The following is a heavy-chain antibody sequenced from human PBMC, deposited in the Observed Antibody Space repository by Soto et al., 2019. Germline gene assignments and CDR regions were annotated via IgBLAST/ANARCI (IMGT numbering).Heavy chain of an antibody. D-gene: IGHD3-3*01. V-gene: IGHV1-2*04. CDR1: GYTFTGYY. CDR2: INPNSGGT. CDR3: ARAGSDYDFWSGYTGYYYGMDV. Sequence: GASVKVSCKASGYTFTGYYMHWVRQAPGQGLEWMGWINPNSGGTNYAQKFQGWVTMTRDTSISTAYMELSRLRSDDTAVYYCARAGSDYDFWSGYTGYYYGMDVWGQGTTVTVSS. J-gene: IGHJ6*02.